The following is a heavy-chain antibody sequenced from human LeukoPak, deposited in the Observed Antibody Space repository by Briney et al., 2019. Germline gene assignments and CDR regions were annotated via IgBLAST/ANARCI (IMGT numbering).Heavy chain of an antibody. CDR3: AKRTPGEAXDX. Sequence: GGSLRLSCAASGFTFSDHYMDWVRQAPGKGLEWVGRTRNKANSYTTEYAASVKGRFTISRDDSKNSLYLQMNSLKTEDTAVYYCAKRTPGEAXDXXGQGXXVTV. J-gene: IGHJ3*02. CDR2: TRNKANSYTT. V-gene: IGHV3-72*01. CDR1: GFTFSDHY.